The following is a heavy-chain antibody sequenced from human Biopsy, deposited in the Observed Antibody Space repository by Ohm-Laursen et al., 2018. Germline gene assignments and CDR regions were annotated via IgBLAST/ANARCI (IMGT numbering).Heavy chain of an antibody. D-gene: IGHD3-16*01. Sequence: ASVKVSCKASGGTFNNYAISWVRQAPGPELEWMGGISPVFGAVKYAEKFRGRLTITAGESTGTAYMELNSLTSDDTAVYYCATDAVGGLAVFGGQGTLVTVSS. CDR1: GGTFNNYA. CDR3: ATDAVGGLAVF. J-gene: IGHJ4*02. V-gene: IGHV1-69*13. CDR2: ISPVFGAV.